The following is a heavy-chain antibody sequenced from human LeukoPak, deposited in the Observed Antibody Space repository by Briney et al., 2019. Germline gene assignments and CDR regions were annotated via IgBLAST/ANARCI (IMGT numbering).Heavy chain of an antibody. CDR1: GFTFSHHY. Sequence: GGSLRLSCAASGFTFSHHYMRWIRQAPGKGLEWISYITRSGAFYADSVKGRFTISRDNAKNSLYLQMNSLRVEDTAVYYCARDGDTTSKVDYLGQGTLVTVSS. D-gene: IGHD7-27*01. V-gene: IGHV3-11*01. CDR3: ARDGDTTSKVDY. CDR2: ITRSGA. J-gene: IGHJ4*02.